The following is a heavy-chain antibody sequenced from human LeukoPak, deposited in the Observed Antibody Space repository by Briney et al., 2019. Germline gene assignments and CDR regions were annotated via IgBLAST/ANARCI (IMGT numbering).Heavy chain of an antibody. CDR3: ARAGSGYSFDY. J-gene: IGHJ4*02. V-gene: IGHV3-7*03. CDR2: IKEDGSEK. CDR1: GFTFSNYW. D-gene: IGHD3-22*01. Sequence: GGSLRLSCAASGFTFSNYWMSWVRQAPGKGLEWVANIKEDGSEKYYVDSVKGRFTISRDNAKNSLSLQVNSLSAEDTAVYYCARAGSGYSFDYWGQGTLVTVSS.